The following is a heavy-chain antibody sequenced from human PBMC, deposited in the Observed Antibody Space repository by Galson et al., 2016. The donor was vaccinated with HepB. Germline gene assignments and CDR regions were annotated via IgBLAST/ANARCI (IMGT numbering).Heavy chain of an antibody. V-gene: IGHV3-21*01. Sequence: SLRLSCAASGFSFSFYTMNWVRQAPGKGLEWVSSISRSDSYIYYADSVKGRFTISRDDAKNSLYLQMNSLRAEDTAVYFCARDYDILTGYYSFDYWGQGNLVTVSS. D-gene: IGHD3-9*01. J-gene: IGHJ4*02. CDR2: ISRSDSYI. CDR1: GFSFSFYT. CDR3: ARDYDILTGYYSFDY.